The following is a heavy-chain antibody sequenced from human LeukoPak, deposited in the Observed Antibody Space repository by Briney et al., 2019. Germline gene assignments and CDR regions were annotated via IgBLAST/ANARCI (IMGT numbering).Heavy chain of an antibody. D-gene: IGHD2-2*01. V-gene: IGHV4-34*01. CDR3: ARGTGGYQLLLYY. CDR1: GGSFSGYY. CDR2: INHSGST. Sequence: SETLSLTCAVYGGSFSGYYWSWISQPPGKGLEWIGEINHSGSTDYNPSLKSRVTISVDTSKNQFSLKLSSVTAADTAVYYCARGTGGYQLLLYYWGQGTLVTVSS. J-gene: IGHJ4*02.